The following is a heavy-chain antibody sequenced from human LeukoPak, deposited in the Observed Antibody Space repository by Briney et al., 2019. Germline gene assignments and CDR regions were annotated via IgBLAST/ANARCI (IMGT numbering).Heavy chain of an antibody. Sequence: ASETLSLTCTVSGGSISSSSYYWGWIRQPPGKGLEWIGSIYYSGSTYYNPSLKSRVTISVDTSKNQFSLKLSSVTAADTAVYYCARDPSYGGKPYDYWGQGTLVTVSS. CDR1: GGSISSSSYY. V-gene: IGHV4-39*07. J-gene: IGHJ4*02. CDR3: ARDPSYGGKPYDY. CDR2: IYYSGST. D-gene: IGHD4-23*01.